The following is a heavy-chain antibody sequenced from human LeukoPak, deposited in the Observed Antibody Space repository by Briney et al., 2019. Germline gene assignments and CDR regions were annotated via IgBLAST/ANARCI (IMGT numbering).Heavy chain of an antibody. J-gene: IGHJ4*02. Sequence: PSETLSLTCTVSGDSITSGRYYWSWIRQPGGKELEWIGRIYSSGNTDYHPHIVSLKSRVTISVDRSKNQFSLKLRSVTAADTAVYYCASSRGSRLPGLTPPATFFDYWGQGTLVTVSS. CDR1: GDSITSGRYY. CDR3: ASSRGSRLPGLTPPATFFDY. CDR2: IYSSGNT. V-gene: IGHV4-61*02. D-gene: IGHD2-2*01.